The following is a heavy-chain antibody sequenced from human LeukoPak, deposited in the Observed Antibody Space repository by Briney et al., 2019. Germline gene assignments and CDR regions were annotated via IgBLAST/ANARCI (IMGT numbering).Heavy chain of an antibody. J-gene: IGHJ4*02. CDR2: INHSGST. CDR1: GGSFSGYY. Sequence: PSETLSLTCAVYGGSFSGYYWSWIRQPPGKGLEWIGEINHSGSTNYNPSLKSRVTISVDTSKNQFSLKLSSVTAADTAVYYCARTYCSSTSCYFPSFDYWGQGTLVTVSS. D-gene: IGHD2-2*01. V-gene: IGHV4-34*01. CDR3: ARTYCSSTSCYFPSFDY.